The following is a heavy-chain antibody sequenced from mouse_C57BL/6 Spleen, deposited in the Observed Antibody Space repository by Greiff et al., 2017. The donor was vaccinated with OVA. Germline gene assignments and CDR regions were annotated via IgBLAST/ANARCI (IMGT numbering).Heavy chain of an antibody. D-gene: IGHD1-1*01. CDR3: ERDGLITTVGFFDD. J-gene: IGHJ2*01. V-gene: IGHV1-80*01. Sequence: QVQLQQSGAELVKPGASVKLSCKASGYAFSSYWMNWVKQRPGKGLEWIGQIYPGDGDTNYNGKFKGKATLTADKSSSTAYMQLSSLTSEDSAVYFCERDGLITTVGFFDDWGQGTTLTVSS. CDR1: GYAFSSYW. CDR2: IYPGDGDT.